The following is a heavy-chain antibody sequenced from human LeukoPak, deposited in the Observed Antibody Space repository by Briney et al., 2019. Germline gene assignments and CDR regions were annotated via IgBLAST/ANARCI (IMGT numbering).Heavy chain of an antibody. V-gene: IGHV3-23*01. CDR2: IGAGGTFT. CDR1: GFTFSSYA. CDR3: AKDLHYYVAMDV. J-gene: IGHJ6*02. D-gene: IGHD3-10*02. Sequence: GSLRLSCTASGFTFSSYAMNWVRQAPGKGLEWVSGIGAGGTFTYYADSVKGRFAISRDNSKSTLFLQMNSLRAEDTALYYCAKDLHYYVAMDVWGQGTAVTVSS.